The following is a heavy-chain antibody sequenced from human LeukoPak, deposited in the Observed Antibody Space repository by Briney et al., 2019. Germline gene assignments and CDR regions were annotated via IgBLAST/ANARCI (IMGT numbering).Heavy chain of an antibody. Sequence: GGSLRLSCAASGFTFSSYGMHWVRQAPGKGLEWVAVISYDGSNKYYADSVKGRFTISRDNSKNTLYLQINSLRAEDTAVYYCAKDPGRTRYFDYWGQGTLVTVSS. CDR1: GFTFSSYG. CDR2: ISYDGSNK. D-gene: IGHD1/OR15-1a*01. V-gene: IGHV3-30*18. CDR3: AKDPGRTRYFDY. J-gene: IGHJ4*02.